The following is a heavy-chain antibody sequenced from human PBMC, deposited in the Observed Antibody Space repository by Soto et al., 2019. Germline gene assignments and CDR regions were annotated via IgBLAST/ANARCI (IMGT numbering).Heavy chain of an antibody. CDR1: CYTLTSDV. J-gene: IGHJ3*02. D-gene: IGHD3-22*01. CDR3: ERAGAFYETSGYRWSTLDI. Sequence: QVHLGQSGAEVKKPGASVKVSCKASCYTLTSDVVSWVRQAPGQGLQWMGWSSAYNGNSNYADKFQGRVTMTTDTSTSTAHMAVRSLRSDDTAVYYWERAGAFYETSGYRWSTLDIWGQGTMVTVSS. CDR2: SSAYNGNS. V-gene: IGHV1-18*01.